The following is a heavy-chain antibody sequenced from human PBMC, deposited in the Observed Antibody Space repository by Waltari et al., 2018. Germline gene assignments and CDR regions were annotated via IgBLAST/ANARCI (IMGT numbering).Heavy chain of an antibody. CDR3: AREGRAAAGTDY. D-gene: IGHD6-13*01. Sequence: QVHLQQWGAGLLKPSETLSLTCAVSGGSFSGYFWSWFRQPPGKGLVGVGEINHSGYTNYNPSLKSRVTISVDTSKNQFSLKLSSVTAADTSVYYCAREGRAAAGTDYWSQGTLVTVSS. J-gene: IGHJ4*02. V-gene: IGHV4-34*02. CDR2: INHSGYT. CDR1: GGSFSGYF.